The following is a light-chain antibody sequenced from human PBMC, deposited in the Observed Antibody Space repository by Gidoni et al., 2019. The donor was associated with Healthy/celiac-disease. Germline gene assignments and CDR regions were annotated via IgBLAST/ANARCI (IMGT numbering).Light chain of an antibody. CDR3: QQLNSYPRGFT. V-gene: IGKV1-9*01. Sequence: DIQLTQSPSFLSASVGDRVTITCRASQGISSYLAWCQQKPGKAPKLLIYAASTLQSGVPSRFSGSGSGTEFTLTISSLQPEDFATYYCQQLNSYPRGFTFGPGTKVDIK. J-gene: IGKJ3*01. CDR1: QGISSY. CDR2: AAS.